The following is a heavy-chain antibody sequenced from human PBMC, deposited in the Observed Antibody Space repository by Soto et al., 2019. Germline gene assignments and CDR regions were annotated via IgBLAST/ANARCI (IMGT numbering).Heavy chain of an antibody. Sequence: VKVACKISGHTITVYSVDWVVQATGKGLEGMGGFDPEGGEAIDAQKWHGRVTVTEDTVTDTAYMELSGLKSDDTAVYYCATPPPPRGAMITNINFDFWGQRTPVTVSS. CDR1: GHTITVYS. D-gene: IGHD3-10*01. J-gene: IGHJ4*02. V-gene: IGHV1-24*01. CDR2: FDPEGGEA. CDR3: ATPPPPRGAMITNINFDF.